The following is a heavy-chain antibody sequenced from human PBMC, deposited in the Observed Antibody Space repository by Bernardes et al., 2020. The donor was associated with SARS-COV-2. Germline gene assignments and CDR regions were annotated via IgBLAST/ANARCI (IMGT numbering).Heavy chain of an antibody. CDR1: GFSLSPYW. V-gene: IGHV3-7*02. CDR3: ARFGERAGLDV. J-gene: IGHJ6*02. CDR2: LRTDGREK. Sequence: GGSLRLSCVSSGFSLSPYWMSWVRQAPGKGLAWLANLRTDGREKYYVDSTRGRFTISRDNAKTSLYLQIDSLRAEDTAVYYCARFGERAGLDVWGRGTTVTGSS. D-gene: IGHD3-10*01.